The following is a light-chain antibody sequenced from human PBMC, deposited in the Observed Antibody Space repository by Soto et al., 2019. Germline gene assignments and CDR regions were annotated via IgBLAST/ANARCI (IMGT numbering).Light chain of an antibody. V-gene: IGKV3-20*01. Sequence: DIVLTPSPGTLSLSPGDRATLSCRASQSVSSSYLAWYQHKPGQAPRLLIYGASSRATGIPDRFSGSGSGTDFTLTISRLEPEDFAVYYCQQYGSSPHTFGQGTKLEIK. CDR2: GAS. CDR3: QQYGSSPHT. CDR1: QSVSSSY. J-gene: IGKJ2*01.